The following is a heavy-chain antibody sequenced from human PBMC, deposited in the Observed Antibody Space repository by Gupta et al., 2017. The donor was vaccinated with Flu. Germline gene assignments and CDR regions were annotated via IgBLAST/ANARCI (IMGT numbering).Heavy chain of an antibody. D-gene: IGHD2-15*01. V-gene: IGHV3-21*01. J-gene: IGHJ4*02. CDR3: ARDFSGGD. Sequence: EVQLAESGAGLVKPGASLRLSCAGSGFTFSTYSMNWVRQAPGKGLEWVSSISSSSSYIYYADSVKGRFTISRDNAKNSLYLQMSSLRAEDTAVYYCARDFSGGDWGQGTLVTVSS. CDR1: GFTFSTYS. CDR2: ISSSSSYI.